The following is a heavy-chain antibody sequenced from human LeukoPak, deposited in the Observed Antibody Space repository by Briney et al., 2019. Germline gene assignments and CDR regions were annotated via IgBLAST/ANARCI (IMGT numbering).Heavy chain of an antibody. V-gene: IGHV4-59*08. CDR3: ARRTNHYHGLDV. CDR1: GDSLSIYY. D-gene: IGHD1-14*01. J-gene: IGHJ6*02. CDR2: FSYTGAT. Sequence: PSETLSLTCSVSGDSLSIYYWNWIRQSPGKGLEWIGYFSYTGATNYNPSLKSRVNMSVDKSKNLVSLTLRSVTAADTAVYYCARRTNHYHGLDVWGPGTTVIVSS.